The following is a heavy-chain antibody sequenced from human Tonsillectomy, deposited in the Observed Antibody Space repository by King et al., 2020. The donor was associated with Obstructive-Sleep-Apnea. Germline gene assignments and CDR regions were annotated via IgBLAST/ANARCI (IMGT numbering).Heavy chain of an antibody. CDR1: GVSISSGGSY. V-gene: IGHV4-31*03. CDR3: ARIIIGNSDYFDY. D-gene: IGHD4-23*01. CDR2: IYYSGST. Sequence: VQLQESGPGLVKPSQTLSLTCTVSGVSISSGGSYWSWIRQHPGKGLEWIGYIYYSGSTYYNPSLKSRVTISVDTSKNQFSLKLSSVTAAATAVYYCARIIIGNSDYFDYWGQGTLVTVSS. J-gene: IGHJ4*02.